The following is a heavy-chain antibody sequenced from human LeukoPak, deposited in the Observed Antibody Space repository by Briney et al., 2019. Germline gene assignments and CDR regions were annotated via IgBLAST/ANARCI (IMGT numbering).Heavy chain of an antibody. CDR3: ARAPPQQWLAYFDY. V-gene: IGHV3-30-3*01. CDR2: ISYDGSNK. CDR1: GFTFSSYA. D-gene: IGHD6-19*01. J-gene: IGHJ4*02. Sequence: HPGRSLRLSCAASGFTFSSYAMHWVRQAPGKGLEWVAVISYDGSNKYYADSVKGRFTISRDNSKNTLYLQMNSLRAEDTAVYYCARAPPQQWLAYFDYWGQGTLVTVSS.